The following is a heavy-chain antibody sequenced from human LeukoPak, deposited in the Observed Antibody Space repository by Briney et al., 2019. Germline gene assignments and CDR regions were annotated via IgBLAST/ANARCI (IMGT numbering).Heavy chain of an antibody. CDR2: INHSGST. J-gene: IGHJ5*02. D-gene: IGHD3-22*01. CDR1: GFTFSSNY. CDR3: ARSHYYDSSGSHNNWFDP. V-gene: IGHV4-34*01. Sequence: PGGSLRLSCAASGFTFSSNYMSWVRQPPGKGLEWIGEINHSGSTNYNPSLKSRVTISVDMSKNQFSLKLSSVTAADTAVYYCARSHYYDSSGSHNNWFDPWGQGTLVTVSS.